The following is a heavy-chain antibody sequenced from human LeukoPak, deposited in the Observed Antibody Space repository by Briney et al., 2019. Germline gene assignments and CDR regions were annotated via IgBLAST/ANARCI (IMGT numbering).Heavy chain of an antibody. V-gene: IGHV3-23*01. CDR3: AKDPEQLIGYCSGGTCSLRY. J-gene: IGHJ4*02. Sequence: GGSLRLSCAASGFTFSTFAMSWVRQAPGKGLQWVSTISGSGTSTYFADSVKGRFTISRDNSKNTLYLQMNSLRAEDTAVYYCAKDPEQLIGYCSGGTCSLRYWGQGTLVTVSS. CDR1: GFTFSTFA. D-gene: IGHD2-15*01. CDR2: ISGSGTST.